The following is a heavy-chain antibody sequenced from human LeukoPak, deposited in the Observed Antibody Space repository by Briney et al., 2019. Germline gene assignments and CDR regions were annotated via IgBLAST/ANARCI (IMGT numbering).Heavy chain of an antibody. J-gene: IGHJ4*02. Sequence: GGSLTLSCAASGFTFSSYAMRWAREATGKGVEWVSAISGSGYSTYLAGSVKGRLTNSRDNSKKTLYLQMNSLRAEDTAVYYCAKDRAIRGGKGFDSWGQGTLDTVSS. V-gene: IGHV3-23*01. CDR3: AKDRAIRGGKGFDS. CDR2: ISGSGYST. D-gene: IGHD3-10*01. CDR1: GFTFSSYA.